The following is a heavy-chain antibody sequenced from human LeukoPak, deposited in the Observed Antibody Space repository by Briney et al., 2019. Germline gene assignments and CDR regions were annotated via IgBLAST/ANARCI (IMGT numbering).Heavy chain of an antibody. Sequence: YSGGSTYYADSVKGRFTISRDNSKNTLYLQMNSLRAEDTAVYYCARDGLETPFDYWGQGTLVTVSS. CDR2: YSGGST. J-gene: IGHJ4*02. D-gene: IGHD1-1*01. V-gene: IGHV3-53*01. CDR3: ARDGLETPFDY.